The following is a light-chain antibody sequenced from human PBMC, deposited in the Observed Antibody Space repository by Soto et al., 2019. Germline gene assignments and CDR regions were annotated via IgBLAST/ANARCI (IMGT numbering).Light chain of an antibody. CDR1: QSIRTY. V-gene: IGKV1-39*01. CDR3: QQTYSTLGS. CDR2: TAS. Sequence: DIQVTQSPSSLSASVGERVTITCRASQSIRTYLNWYQQRPGKPPKLLIHTASTLQSGVPSRFSGSGSGTDFTLTISSLQPEDFATYYCQQTYSTLGSFGQGTKLEIK. J-gene: IGKJ2*04.